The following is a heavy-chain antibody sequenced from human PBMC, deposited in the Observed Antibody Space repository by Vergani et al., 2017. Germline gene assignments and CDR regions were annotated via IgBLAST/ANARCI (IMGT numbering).Heavy chain of an antibody. D-gene: IGHD3-22*01. CDR3: ARLSYDTTPYLQGGYDF. V-gene: IGHV3-23*01. Sequence: EVQLLQSGAGVIQPGWSVRLSCAASGFTFSACPMTWVRQAPGKGLEWVSAISARYPSTYYADSVKGRFTISRDNSKNMLYLQMNSLRAEDPAVYYCARLSYDTTPYLQGGYDFWGQGTLVSVSS. CDR1: GFTFSACP. J-gene: IGHJ4*02. CDR2: ISARYPST.